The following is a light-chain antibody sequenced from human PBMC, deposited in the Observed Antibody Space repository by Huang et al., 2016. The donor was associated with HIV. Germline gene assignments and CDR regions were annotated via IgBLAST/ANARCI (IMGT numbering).Light chain of an antibody. J-gene: IGKJ4*01. CDR3: MQALQTPLT. CDR1: QSLLHSNGYIY. Sequence: DIVMTQSPLSLPVTPGEPASISCRSSQSLLHSNGYIYLDWYLHKAGQSPQLLIYMGSNRASGVPDRFSGSGSGTEFTLKISRVEAEDVGVYYCMQALQTPLTFGGGTKVEIK. CDR2: MGS. V-gene: IGKV2-28*01.